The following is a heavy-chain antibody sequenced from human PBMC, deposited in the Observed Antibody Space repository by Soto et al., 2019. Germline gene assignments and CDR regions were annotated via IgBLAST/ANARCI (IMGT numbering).Heavy chain of an antibody. Sequence: QVQLVQSGAEVKKPGSSVKVSCKASGGTFSSYAISWVRQAPGQGLEWMGGIIPIFGTANYAQKFQGRVTSTADESTSTAYMELSSVRSEDTAVYYWARTVRYCSGGSCYWFDPWGQGTLVTVSS. D-gene: IGHD2-15*01. CDR3: ARTVRYCSGGSCYWFDP. V-gene: IGHV1-69*01. CDR2: IIPIFGTA. CDR1: GGTFSSYA. J-gene: IGHJ5*02.